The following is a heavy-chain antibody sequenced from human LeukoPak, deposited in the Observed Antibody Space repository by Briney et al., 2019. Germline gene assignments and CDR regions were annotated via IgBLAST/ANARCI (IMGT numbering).Heavy chain of an antibody. CDR2: IIPIFGTA. Sequence: ASVKVSCKASGGTFSSYAISWVRQAPGQGLEWMGGIIPIFGTANYAQKFQGRVTITADESTSTAYMELSSLRSEDTAVYYCASAAERDYVADYWGQGILVTVSS. CDR3: ASAAERDYVADY. J-gene: IGHJ4*02. V-gene: IGHV1-69*13. D-gene: IGHD4-17*01. CDR1: GGTFSSYA.